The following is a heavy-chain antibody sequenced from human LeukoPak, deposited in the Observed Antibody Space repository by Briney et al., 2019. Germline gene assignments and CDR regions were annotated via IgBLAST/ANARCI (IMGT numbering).Heavy chain of an antibody. Sequence: SETLSLTCTVSGGSISSYYWSWIRQPPGKGLEWIGYIYYSGSTNYNPSLKSRVTISVDTSKNQFSLKLSSVTAADTAVYYCAGVGYGSGSYYPTTFDYWGQGTLVTVSS. CDR1: GGSISSYY. CDR3: AGVGYGSGSYYPTTFDY. CDR2: IYYSGST. J-gene: IGHJ4*02. D-gene: IGHD3-10*01. V-gene: IGHV4-59*01.